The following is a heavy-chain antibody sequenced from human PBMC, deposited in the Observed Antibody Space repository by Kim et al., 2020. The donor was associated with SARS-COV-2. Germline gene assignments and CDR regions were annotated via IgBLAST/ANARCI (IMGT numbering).Heavy chain of an antibody. J-gene: IGHJ4*02. Sequence: GGSLRLSCAASGFAVSTYGMNWVRQAPGKGLEWVSGFTGGGTTYYADFVKGRFTISRDSSKNTMYLVMNSLRAEDTALYYCAKDSKPDSGWDIDSWGQGTLVTVSS. V-gene: IGHV3-23*01. CDR3: AKDSKPDSGWDIDS. D-gene: IGHD6-19*01. CDR2: FTGGGTT. CDR1: GFAVSTYG.